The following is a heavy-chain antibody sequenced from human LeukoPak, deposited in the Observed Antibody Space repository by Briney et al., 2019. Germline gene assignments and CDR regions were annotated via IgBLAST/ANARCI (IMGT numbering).Heavy chain of an antibody. CDR1: GLTFSSYA. Sequence: GGSLRLSRAPSGLTFSSYAMSWVRQAPGQGLEWVSTISNVGGRTYYAHSVKGRFTISRDNSKSTLYLQMNTLRAEDTAVYYCAKGTYYYDSGSYLECFGENWGQGTLVTVSS. V-gene: IGHV3-23*01. J-gene: IGHJ1*01. CDR2: ISNVGGRT. D-gene: IGHD3-10*01. CDR3: AKGTYYYDSGSYLECFGEN.